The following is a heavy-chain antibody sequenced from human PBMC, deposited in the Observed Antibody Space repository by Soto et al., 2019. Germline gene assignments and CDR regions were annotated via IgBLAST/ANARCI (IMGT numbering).Heavy chain of an antibody. CDR1: GGSISSGDYY. V-gene: IGHV4-30-4*01. CDR2: TYYSGST. Sequence: QVQLQESGAGLVKPSQTLYLTCTVSGGSISSGDYYWRWIRQPPGMGLEWSGNTYYSGSTYYKPYHELRVTISVNMSKNQFSLKLSFVTAADTAVYYCASSYGSGSYYRRLGMTALDYWGQGTLVTVSS. D-gene: IGHD3-10*01. CDR3: ASSYGSGSYYRRLGMTALDY. J-gene: IGHJ4*02.